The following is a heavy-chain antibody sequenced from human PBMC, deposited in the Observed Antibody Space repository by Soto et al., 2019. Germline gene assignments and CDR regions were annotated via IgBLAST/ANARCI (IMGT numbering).Heavy chain of an antibody. D-gene: IGHD5-18*01. CDR2: IYYSGST. Sequence: PSETLSLTCTVSGGSISSGDYCWSWIRQPPGKGLEWIGYIYYSGSTYYNPSLKSRVTISVDTSKNQFSLKLSSVTAADTAVYYCARHVDTAMVTWYYFDYWGQGTLVTVSS. CDR1: GGSISSGDYC. J-gene: IGHJ4*02. V-gene: IGHV4-30-4*01. CDR3: ARHVDTAMVTWYYFDY.